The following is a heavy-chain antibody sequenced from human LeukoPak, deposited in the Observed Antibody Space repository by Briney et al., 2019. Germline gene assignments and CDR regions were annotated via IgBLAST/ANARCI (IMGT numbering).Heavy chain of an antibody. Sequence: SETLSLTCTVSGGSISSYYWSWIRQPPGKGLEWIGYIYYSGSTKYNPSLKSRVTISVDTSKNQFTLKLSSVTAADTAVYYCARGDYYYYYYTDVWGKGTTVTVSS. CDR3: ARGDYYYYYYTDV. J-gene: IGHJ6*03. CDR1: GGSISSYY. V-gene: IGHV4-59*01. CDR2: IYYSGST. D-gene: IGHD3-16*01.